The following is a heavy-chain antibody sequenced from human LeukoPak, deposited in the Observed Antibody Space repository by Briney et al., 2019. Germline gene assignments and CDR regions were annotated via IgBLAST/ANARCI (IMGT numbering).Heavy chain of an antibody. CDR1: GFTFSSYS. J-gene: IGHJ6*04. V-gene: IGHV3-21*01. Sequence: PGGSLRLSCAASGFTFSSYSMNWVRQAPGKGLEWVSSISSSSSYIYYADSVKGRFTISKDNAKNSLYLQMNSLRAEDTAVYYCAELGITMIGGVWGKGTTVTISS. CDR3: AELGITMIGGV. D-gene: IGHD3-10*02. CDR2: ISSSSSYI.